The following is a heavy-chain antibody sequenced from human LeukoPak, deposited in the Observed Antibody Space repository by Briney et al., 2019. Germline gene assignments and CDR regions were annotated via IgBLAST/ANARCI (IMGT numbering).Heavy chain of an antibody. CDR3: ARHGGWHYFDY. Sequence: PGGSLRLSCAASGFTVSSNYMSWIRQPPGKGLEWIGYIYYSGSTNYNPSLKSRVTISVDTSKNQFSLKLSSVTAADTAVYYCARHGGWHYFDYWGQGTLVTVSS. J-gene: IGHJ4*02. V-gene: IGHV4-59*08. D-gene: IGHD6-19*01. CDR1: GFTVSSNY. CDR2: IYYSGST.